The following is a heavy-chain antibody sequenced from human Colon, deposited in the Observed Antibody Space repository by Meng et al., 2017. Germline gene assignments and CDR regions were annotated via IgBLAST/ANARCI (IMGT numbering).Heavy chain of an antibody. J-gene: IGHJ4*02. CDR2: INTDTGNP. Sequence: QVQLVQSGSKLIQPGASVKVTCRGSGYIFKKYSINWVRQAPGQGFEWMGWINTDTGNPTYAQDFTGRFVFSLDTSVSTAYLQINSLKAEDTAVYYCARKWAASSSTIDYWGQGTLVTVSS. V-gene: IGHV7-4-1*02. D-gene: IGHD6-13*01. CDR3: ARKWAASSSTIDY. CDR1: GYIFKKYS.